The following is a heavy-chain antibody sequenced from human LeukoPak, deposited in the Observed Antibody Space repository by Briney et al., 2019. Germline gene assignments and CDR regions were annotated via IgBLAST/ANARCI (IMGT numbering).Heavy chain of an antibody. Sequence: GGSLRLSCAASGFTFSSYWMSWVRQAPGKGLERVANIKQDGSEKYYVDSVRGRFTISRDNAKNSLYLQMNSLRAEDTAVYYCARVPSLRFLEWLFDYWGQGTLVTVSS. D-gene: IGHD3-3*01. CDR3: ARVPSLRFLEWLFDY. V-gene: IGHV3-7*01. J-gene: IGHJ4*02. CDR1: GFTFSSYW. CDR2: IKQDGSEK.